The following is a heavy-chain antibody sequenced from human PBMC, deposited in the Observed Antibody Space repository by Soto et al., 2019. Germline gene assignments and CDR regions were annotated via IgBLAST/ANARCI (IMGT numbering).Heavy chain of an antibody. Sequence: PYETLSLPCTLSGGSISSGGYYGHWIRHHPGTGLEWHGYTYYSGSPYSSPSPTGRVTITVNTSKNQFSLKLSSVTAADTAVYYCARGVTYYYYGMDVWGEGAQVAVSS. CDR2: TYYSGSP. V-gene: IGHV4-31*03. J-gene: IGHJ6*04. CDR1: GGSISSGGYY. CDR3: ARGVTYYYYGMDV.